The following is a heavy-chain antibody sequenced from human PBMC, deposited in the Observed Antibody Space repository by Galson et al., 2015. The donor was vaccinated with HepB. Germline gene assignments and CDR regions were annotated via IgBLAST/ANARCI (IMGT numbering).Heavy chain of an antibody. J-gene: IGHJ4*02. V-gene: IGHV3-23*01. CDR3: AKDSAGGNTAVRQIEYFDY. CDR1: GFTFSSYA. D-gene: IGHD2/OR15-2a*01. CDR2: ISGTPFNT. Sequence: SLRLSCAASGFTFSSYAMTWVRQAPGRGLEWVSSISGTPFNTYYADSVRGRFSISRDNSKNTLYLQMNSLRAEDTAMYYCAKDSAGGNTAVRQIEYFDYWGQGTLVTVSS.